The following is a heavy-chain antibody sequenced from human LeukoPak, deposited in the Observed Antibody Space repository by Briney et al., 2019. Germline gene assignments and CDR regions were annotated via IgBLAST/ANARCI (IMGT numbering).Heavy chain of an antibody. Sequence: SETLSLTCTVSGGSISSYYWSWIRQPPGKGLEWIGYIYYSGSTNYNPSLKSRVTISVDTSKNQFSLKLSSVTAADTAVYYCASDTADYDILTGYIGPWGQGTLVTVSS. V-gene: IGHV4-59*01. CDR3: ASDTADYDILTGYIGP. CDR1: GGSISSYY. J-gene: IGHJ4*02. D-gene: IGHD3-9*01. CDR2: IYYSGST.